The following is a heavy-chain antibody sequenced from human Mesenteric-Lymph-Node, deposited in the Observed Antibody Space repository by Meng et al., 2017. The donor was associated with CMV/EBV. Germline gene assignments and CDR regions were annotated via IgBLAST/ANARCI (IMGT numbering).Heavy chain of an antibody. J-gene: IGHJ4*02. CDR3: ARHQRWLKSEGGFNY. Sequence: QLSQWGAGLLKPSESLSLPCAVYGGSFSGYYWSWIRQPPGKGLEWIGEINHSGSTNYNPSLKSRVTISVDTSKNQFSLKLSSVTAADTAVYYCARHQRWLKSEGGFNYWGQGTLVTVSS. V-gene: IGHV4-34*01. D-gene: IGHD4-23*01. CDR2: INHSGST. CDR1: GGSFSGYY.